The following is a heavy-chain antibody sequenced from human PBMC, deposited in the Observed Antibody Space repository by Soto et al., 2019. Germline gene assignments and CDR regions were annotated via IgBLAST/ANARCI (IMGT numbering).Heavy chain of an antibody. CDR3: ARHAIFGVIIIAFYI. V-gene: IGHV5-10-1*01. Sequence: PGESLKISCKGSGYSFSSYWITWVRQMPGKGLEWMGRIDPSDSYTNYSPSFQGHVTISADKSISTAYLQWSSLKASDTAMYHCARHAIFGVIIIAFYIWVQGTM. D-gene: IGHD3-3*01. CDR2: IDPSDSYT. CDR1: GYSFSSYW. J-gene: IGHJ3*02.